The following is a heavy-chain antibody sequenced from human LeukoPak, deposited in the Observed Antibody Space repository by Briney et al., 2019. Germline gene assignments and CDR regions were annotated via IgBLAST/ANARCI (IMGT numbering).Heavy chain of an antibody. J-gene: IGHJ4*02. D-gene: IGHD5-24*01. CDR1: GYTFTGYY. CDR2: INPNSGGT. CDR3: ARGEDGGGYNYEY. Sequence: ASVKVSCKASGYTFTGYYMHWVRQAPGQGLEWMGWINPNSGGTNYAQKFQGRVTMTRDTSISTAYMELSRLRSDDTAVYYCARGEDGGGYNYEYWGQGTLVTVSS. V-gene: IGHV1-2*02.